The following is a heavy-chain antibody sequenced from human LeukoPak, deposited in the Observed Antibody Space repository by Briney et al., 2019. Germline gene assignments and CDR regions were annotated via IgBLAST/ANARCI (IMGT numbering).Heavy chain of an antibody. CDR2: FDPEDGET. Sequence: ASVTVSCTVSGYTLTELSMHWVRQAPGKGLEWMGGFDPEDGETIYAQKFQGRVTMTEDTSTDTAYMELSSLRSEDTAVYYCATSDITMIVVVLAGYAFDIWGQGTMVTVYS. CDR3: ATSDITMIVVVLAGYAFDI. J-gene: IGHJ3*02. V-gene: IGHV1-24*01. CDR1: GYTLTELS. D-gene: IGHD3-22*01.